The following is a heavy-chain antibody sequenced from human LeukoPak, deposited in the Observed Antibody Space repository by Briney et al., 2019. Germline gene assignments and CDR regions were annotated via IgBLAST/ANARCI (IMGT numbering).Heavy chain of an antibody. CDR1: GFTFSTYA. Sequence: GGSLRLSCAASGFTFSTYAMSWVRQAPGKGLEWVSSISGSATNTYYADSVKGRFTISRDNAKNSLYLQMNSLRTEDTALYYCARDLPTANWFDPWGQGTLVTVSS. V-gene: IGHV3-23*01. D-gene: IGHD2-21*02. CDR3: ARDLPTANWFDP. J-gene: IGHJ5*02. CDR2: ISGSATNT.